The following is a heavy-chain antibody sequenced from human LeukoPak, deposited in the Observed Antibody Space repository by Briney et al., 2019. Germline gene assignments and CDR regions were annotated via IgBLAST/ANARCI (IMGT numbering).Heavy chain of an antibody. CDR1: GGSFSGYY. CDR3: ARVEGIVVVPAANYFDY. V-gene: IGHV4-34*01. Sequence: SGTLSLTCAVYGGSFSGYYWSWIRQPPGKGLEWIGEINHSGSTNYNPSLKSRVTISVDTSKNQFSLKLSSVTAADTAVYYCARVEGIVVVPAANYFDYWGQGTLVTVSS. CDR2: INHSGST. J-gene: IGHJ4*02. D-gene: IGHD2-2*01.